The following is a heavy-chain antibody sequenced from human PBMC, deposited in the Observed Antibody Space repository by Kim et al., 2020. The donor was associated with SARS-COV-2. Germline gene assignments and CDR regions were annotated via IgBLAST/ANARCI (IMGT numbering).Heavy chain of an antibody. CDR3: AKDCGMTLFGELIDV. CDR2: INADGDDT. J-gene: IGHJ6*02. V-gene: IGHV3-43*02. D-gene: IGHD3-10*01. Sequence: GGSLRLSCSASGFNFDIYAMQWVRQPPGKGLEWVGLINADGDDTYYADSVRGRFIISRDNRRNSLYLEMRSLTHEDTAIYYCAKDCGMTLFGELIDVWG. CDR1: GFNFDIYA.